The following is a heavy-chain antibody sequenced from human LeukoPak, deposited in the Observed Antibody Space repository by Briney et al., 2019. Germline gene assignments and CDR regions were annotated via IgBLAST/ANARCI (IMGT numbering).Heavy chain of an antibody. J-gene: IGHJ3*02. Sequence: PGGSLRLSCAASGFTFSDYAMTWVRQAPGKGLEWVANIKEDGSKTFYVDPVKGRFTISRDNAKNSLYLQMNSLRAEDTAVYYCARDPYYYDSGSFAAFDIWGQGTMVTVSS. CDR3: ARDPYYYDSGSFAAFDI. CDR2: IKEDGSKT. V-gene: IGHV3-7*01. D-gene: IGHD3-10*01. CDR1: GFTFSDYA.